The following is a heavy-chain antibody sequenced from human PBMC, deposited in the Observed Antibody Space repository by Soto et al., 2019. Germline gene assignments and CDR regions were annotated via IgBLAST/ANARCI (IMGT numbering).Heavy chain of an antibody. CDR1: GGTFGNSA. V-gene: IGHV1-69*12. CDR3: VRDNVRLKLGGKYFFGMDV. J-gene: IGHJ6*04. CDR2: IIPIFPTP. Sequence: QVQLVQSGAEVKKPGSSVTVSCKASGGTFGNSAISWVRQAPGQGLEWMGGIIPIFPTPDYAQKFLGRVTISANDTTSMAYMGLTSLRFDDSTVYYCVRDNVRLKLGGKYFFGMDVRGKGTTVTVCS. D-gene: IGHD3-16*01.